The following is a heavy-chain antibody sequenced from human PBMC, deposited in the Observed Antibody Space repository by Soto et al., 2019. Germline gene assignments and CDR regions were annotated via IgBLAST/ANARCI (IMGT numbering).Heavy chain of an antibody. Sequence: PGGSLRLSCAASGFTFSSYSMNWVRQAPGKGLEWVSSISSSSSYIYYADSVKGRFTISRDNAKNSLYLQMNSLRAEDTAVYYCASGREYYDFWSGYVNNWFDPWGQGTLVTVSS. CDR2: ISSSSSYI. CDR1: GFTFSSYS. V-gene: IGHV3-21*01. D-gene: IGHD3-3*01. CDR3: ASGREYYDFWSGYVNNWFDP. J-gene: IGHJ5*02.